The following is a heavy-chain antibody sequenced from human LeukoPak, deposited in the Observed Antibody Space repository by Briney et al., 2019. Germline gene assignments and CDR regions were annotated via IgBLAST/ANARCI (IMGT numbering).Heavy chain of an antibody. V-gene: IGHV1-18*01. CDR3: ARDRKWFGELLCLDY. D-gene: IGHD3-10*01. CDR2: ISAYNGNT. Sequence: ASVKVSCKASGYTFTSYGISWVRQAPGQGLEWMGWISAYNGNTNYAQKLQGRVTMTTDTSTSTAYMELRSLRSGDTAVYYCARDRKWFGELLCLDYWGQGTLVTVSS. J-gene: IGHJ4*02. CDR1: GYTFTSYG.